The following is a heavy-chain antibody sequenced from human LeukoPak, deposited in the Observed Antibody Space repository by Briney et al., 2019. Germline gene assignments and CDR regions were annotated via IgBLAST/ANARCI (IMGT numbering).Heavy chain of an antibody. CDR2: IYPGDSDT. CDR3: ASINYCSGGSCYSL. J-gene: IGHJ4*02. Sequence: GESLKISSKGSGYFFTSYWIGWVRQMPGKGLEWMGIIYPGDSDTRYSPSFQGQVTISADKSISTAYLQWSSLKASDTAMYYSASINYCSGGSCYSLWGQGTLVTVSS. D-gene: IGHD2-15*01. V-gene: IGHV5-51*01. CDR1: GYFFTSYW.